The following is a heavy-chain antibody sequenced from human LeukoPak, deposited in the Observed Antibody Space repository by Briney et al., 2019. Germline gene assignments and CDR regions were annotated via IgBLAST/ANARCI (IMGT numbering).Heavy chain of an antibody. CDR1: GYTFTSYY. Sequence: ASVKVSCKASGYTFTSYYLHWVRQAPGQGLESMGIFNPSDGRATYTQKFQGRVTMTRDTYTSTVYMDLSSLRSDDTAVYYCARQAVTTGWYFDYWGQGTLVAVSS. D-gene: IGHD4-17*01. CDR2: FNPSDGRA. J-gene: IGHJ4*02. V-gene: IGHV1-46*01. CDR3: ARQAVTTGWYFDY.